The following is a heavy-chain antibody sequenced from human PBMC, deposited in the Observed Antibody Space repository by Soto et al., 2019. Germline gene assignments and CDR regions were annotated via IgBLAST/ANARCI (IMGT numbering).Heavy chain of an antibody. V-gene: IGHV3-23*01. J-gene: IGHJ4*02. Sequence: HPGGSLRLSCAASGFTFSSYAMSWVRQAPGKGLEWVSAISGSGGSTYYADSVKGRFTISRDNSKNTLYLQMNSLRAEDTAVYYCAKDQGRSSSGWYRVFDYWGQGTLVTVSS. D-gene: IGHD6-19*01. CDR2: ISGSGGST. CDR3: AKDQGRSSSGWYRVFDY. CDR1: GFTFSSYA.